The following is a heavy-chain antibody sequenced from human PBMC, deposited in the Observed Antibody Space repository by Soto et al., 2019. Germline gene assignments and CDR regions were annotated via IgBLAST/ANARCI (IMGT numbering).Heavy chain of an antibody. D-gene: IGHD2-21*02. CDR3: ARDLWGYCGTDCYPLDV. Sequence: SETLSLTCTVSGGSISGYYWSWIRQPPGKGLEWIGYMYNTGGTVYNPSFKSRVTISVDTSRNQFSLKLNSVTAADTAVYYCARDLWGYCGTDCYPLDVWGQGTTVTVSS. CDR1: GGSISGYY. J-gene: IGHJ6*02. V-gene: IGHV4-59*01. CDR2: MYNTGGT.